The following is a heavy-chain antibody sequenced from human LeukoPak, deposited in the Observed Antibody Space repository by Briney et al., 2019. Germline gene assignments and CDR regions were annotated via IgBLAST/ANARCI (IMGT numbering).Heavy chain of an antibody. CDR1: GFTFSSYN. CDR3: ARVTTVTTPAFDI. CDR2: ISISSSYI. Sequence: EGSLRLSCAASGFTFSSYNMNWVRQAPGKGLEWVSSISISSSYIYYADSVKGRFTISRDNAKNSLHLQMNSLRAEDTAVYYCARVTTVTTPAFDIWGQGTMVTVSS. J-gene: IGHJ3*02. V-gene: IGHV3-21*01. D-gene: IGHD4-17*01.